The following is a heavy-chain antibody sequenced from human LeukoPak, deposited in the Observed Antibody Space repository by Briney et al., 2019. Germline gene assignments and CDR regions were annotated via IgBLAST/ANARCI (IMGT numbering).Heavy chain of an antibody. V-gene: IGHV4-59*12. J-gene: IGHJ4*02. D-gene: IGHD6-13*01. CDR2: IYYSGST. CDR3: AREVVASAEVDY. CDR1: GGSISSYY. Sequence: TSETLSHTCTVSGGSISSYYWSWIRQPPGKGLEWIGYIYYSGSTSYNPSLKSRVTISIDTSKNQFSLKLSSVTAADTAVYYCAREVVASAEVDYWGQGALVTVSS.